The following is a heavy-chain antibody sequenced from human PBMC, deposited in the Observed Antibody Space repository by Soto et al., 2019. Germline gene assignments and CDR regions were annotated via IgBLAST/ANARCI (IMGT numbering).Heavy chain of an antibody. Sequence: EVQLAESGGGLVLTGGSLRLSCAASGFSFVSYWMHWVRQVPGEGLAWVSRINGNADNSDYADSVKGRFTISRDNAMNRLYLQMDTLRADDTGVYYCVRDFRGAVAGSAFDHWGQGTLVTVSS. CDR3: VRDFRGAVAGSAFDH. D-gene: IGHD6-19*01. J-gene: IGHJ4*02. V-gene: IGHV3-74*01. CDR1: GFSFVSYW. CDR2: INGNADNS.